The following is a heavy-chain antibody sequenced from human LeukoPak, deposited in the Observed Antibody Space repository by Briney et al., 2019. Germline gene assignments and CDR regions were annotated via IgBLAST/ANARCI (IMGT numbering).Heavy chain of an antibody. V-gene: IGHV3-7*05. CDR1: GFTFSYYW. CDR3: ARASDPWLQLT. J-gene: IGHJ5*02. Sequence: GGPLRLSCAASGFTFSYYWMIWVPQAPGKGLEWGGNIKQDGSEKRYADSVRGRFSISRDNAQTSLYLQMNSLRAEDTAVYYCARASDPWLQLTWGQGTLVTVS. D-gene: IGHD5-24*01. CDR2: IKQDGSEK.